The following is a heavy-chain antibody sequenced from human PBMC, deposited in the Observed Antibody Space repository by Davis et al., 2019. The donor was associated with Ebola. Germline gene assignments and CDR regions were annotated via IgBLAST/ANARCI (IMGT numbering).Heavy chain of an antibody. J-gene: IGHJ4*02. CDR3: TTELYSVDY. V-gene: IGHV3-48*03. D-gene: IGHD2-8*01. CDR2: ISSSGSTI. Sequence: GGSLRLSCAASGFTFSSYEMNWVRQAPGEGLEWVSYISSSGSTIYYADSVKGRFTISRDDSKNTLYLQMNSLKTEDTAVYYCTTELYSVDYWGQGTLVTVSS. CDR1: GFTFSSYE.